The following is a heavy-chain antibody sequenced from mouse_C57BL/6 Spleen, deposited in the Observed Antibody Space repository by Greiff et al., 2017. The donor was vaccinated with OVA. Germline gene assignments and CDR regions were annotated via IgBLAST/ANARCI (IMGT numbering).Heavy chain of an antibody. V-gene: IGHV1-42*01. D-gene: IGHD1-2*01. CDR2: INPSTGGT. CDR3: ARSGHYAWFAY. CDR1: GYPFTGYY. J-gene: IGHJ3*01. Sequence: EVQLQQSGPELVKPGASVKISCKASGYPFTGYYMNWVKQSPEKSLEWIGEINPSTGGTTYNQKFKAKATLTVDKSSSTAYMQLKSLTSEDSAVYYCARSGHYAWFAYWGQGTLVTVSA.